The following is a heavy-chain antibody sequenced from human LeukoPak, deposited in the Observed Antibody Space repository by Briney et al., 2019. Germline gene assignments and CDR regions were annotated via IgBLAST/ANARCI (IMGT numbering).Heavy chain of an antibody. D-gene: IGHD3-22*01. V-gene: IGHV3-9*01. CDR2: ISWSSGSI. CDR1: GFTFSSYA. Sequence: PGGSLRLSCAASGFTFSSYAMSWVRHAPGKGLEWVSGISWSSGSIGYADSVKGRFTISRDNAKNSLYLQMNSLRAEDTALYYCAKSYYYDSSGYFDYWGQGTLVTVSS. CDR3: AKSYYYDSSGYFDY. J-gene: IGHJ4*02.